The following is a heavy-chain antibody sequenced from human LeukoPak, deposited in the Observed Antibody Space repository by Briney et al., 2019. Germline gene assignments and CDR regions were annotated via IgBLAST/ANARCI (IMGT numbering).Heavy chain of an antibody. J-gene: IGHJ3*02. CDR1: GFTFGSYW. D-gene: IGHD3-10*01. Sequence: GGSLRLSCAASGFTFGSYWMSWVRQAPGKGLEWVANIKQDGSEKYYVDSVKGRFTISRDNAKNSLYLQMNSLRAEDTAVYYCAREGPQYGSGSYYGNDAFDIWGQGTMVTVSS. CDR3: AREGPQYGSGSYYGNDAFDI. V-gene: IGHV3-7*01. CDR2: IKQDGSEK.